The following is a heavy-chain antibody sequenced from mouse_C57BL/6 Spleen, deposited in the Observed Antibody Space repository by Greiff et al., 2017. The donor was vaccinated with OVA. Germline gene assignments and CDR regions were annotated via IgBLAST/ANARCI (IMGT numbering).Heavy chain of an antibody. CDR3: AREVYDYDFDY. CDR1: GYTFTSYW. V-gene: IGHV1-52*01. CDR2: IDPSDSET. D-gene: IGHD2-4*01. J-gene: IGHJ2*01. Sequence: QVQLQQPGAELVRPGSSVKLSCKASGYTFTSYWMHWVKQRPIQGLEWIGNIDPSDSETHYNQKFKDKATLTVDKSSSTAYMQLSSLTSEDSAVYYCAREVYDYDFDYWGQGTTLTVSS.